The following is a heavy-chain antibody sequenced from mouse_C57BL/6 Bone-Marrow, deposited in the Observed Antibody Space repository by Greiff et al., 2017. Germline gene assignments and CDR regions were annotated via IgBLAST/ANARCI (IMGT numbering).Heavy chain of an antibody. V-gene: IGHV1-55*01. CDR1: GYTFTSYW. J-gene: IGHJ2*01. D-gene: IGHD1-1*01. CDR3: ARDYTTEVASDY. CDR2: IYPGSGST. Sequence: QVQLQQPGAELVKPGASVKMSCKASGYTFTSYWITWVKQRPGQGLEWIGDIYPGSGSTNYNEKFKSKATLTVDTSSSTAYMQLSSLTSDDSAVYYCARDYTTEVASDYWGQGTTLTVSS.